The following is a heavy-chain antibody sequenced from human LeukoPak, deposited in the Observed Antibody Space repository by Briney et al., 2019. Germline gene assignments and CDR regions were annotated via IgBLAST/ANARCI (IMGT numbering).Heavy chain of an antibody. CDR3: ARLRGYSYGYDFDY. J-gene: IGHJ4*02. Sequence: GGSLRLSCAASGLTFSSYEMNWVRQAPGKGLEWVSYISSSGSTIYYADSVKGRFTISRDNAKNSLYLQMNSLRAEDTAVYYCARLRGYSYGYDFDYWGQGTLVTVSS. CDR2: ISSSGSTI. V-gene: IGHV3-48*03. CDR1: GLTFSSYE. D-gene: IGHD5-18*01.